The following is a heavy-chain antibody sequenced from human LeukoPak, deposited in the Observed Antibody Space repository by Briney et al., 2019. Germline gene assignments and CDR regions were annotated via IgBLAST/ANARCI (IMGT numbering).Heavy chain of an antibody. CDR1: GYTFTSYT. J-gene: IGHJ4*02. V-gene: IGHV1-18*01. CDR2: ISAYNGNT. D-gene: IGHD1-26*01. Sequence: ASVNVSCKASGYTFTSYTISWVRQAPGQGLEWMGWISAYNGNTDYAQKLQDRVTMTTDTSTSTAYMELRSLRSDDTAVYYCARDKAGATFWGQGTPLTVSS. CDR3: ARDKAGATF.